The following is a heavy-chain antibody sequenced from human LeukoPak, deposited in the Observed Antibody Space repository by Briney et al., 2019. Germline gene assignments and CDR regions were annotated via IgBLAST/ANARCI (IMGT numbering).Heavy chain of an antibody. CDR1: GGSISSSSYY. J-gene: IGHJ4*02. CDR3: ARGVKLLYSSSWYYFDY. V-gene: IGHV4-39*07. Sequence: PSETLSLTCTVSGGSISSSSYYWGWIRQPPGKGLEWIGSIYYSGSTYYNPSLKSRVTISVDTSKNQFSLKLSSVTAADTAVYYCARGVKLLYSSSWYYFDYWGQGTLVTVSS. D-gene: IGHD6-13*01. CDR2: IYYSGST.